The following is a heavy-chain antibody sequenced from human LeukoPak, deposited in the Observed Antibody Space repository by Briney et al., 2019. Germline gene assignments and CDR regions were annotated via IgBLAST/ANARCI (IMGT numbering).Heavy chain of an antibody. CDR2: IYYGGST. D-gene: IGHD5-18*01. V-gene: IGHV4-39*07. CDR1: GGSISSSSYY. Sequence: SETLSLTCTVSGGSISSSSYYWGWIRQPPGKGLEWIGSIYYGGSTYYNPSLKSRVSISLDTSKNQFSLKLNSVTAADTAVYYCARDPGYSYGGLYYYMDVWGKGTTVTVSS. J-gene: IGHJ6*03. CDR3: ARDPGYSYGGLYYYMDV.